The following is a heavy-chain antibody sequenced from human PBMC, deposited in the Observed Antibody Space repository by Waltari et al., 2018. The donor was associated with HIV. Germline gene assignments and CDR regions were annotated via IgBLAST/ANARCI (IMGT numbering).Heavy chain of an antibody. CDR1: GGSISSSDYY. CDR3: ARHLRGHGFLAKLYYFDF. Sequence: QLQMQESGPGLVKPSETLSLTCSVSGGSISSSDYYWGWIRQSPGKGLEWIGNICYGGSPYYNPSLQSRVTISVDTSKNQFSLRLNSVTAADTAVYFCARHLRGHGFLAKLYYFDFWGQGALVTVSS. J-gene: IGHJ4*02. V-gene: IGHV4-39*01. CDR2: ICYGGSP. D-gene: IGHD3-3*01.